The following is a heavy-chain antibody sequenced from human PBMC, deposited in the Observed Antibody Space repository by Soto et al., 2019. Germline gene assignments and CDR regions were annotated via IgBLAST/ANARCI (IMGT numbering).Heavy chain of an antibody. J-gene: IGHJ4*02. CDR2: ISGSGGST. CDR3: AKDHVVEDYIWGSYPNY. V-gene: IGHV3-23*01. Sequence: GGSLRLSCAASGFTFSSYAMSWVRQAPGKGLEWVSAISGSGGSTYYADSVKGRFTISRDNSKNTLYLQMNSLRAEDTAVYYCAKDHVVEDYIWGSYPNYWGQGTLVTVSS. CDR1: GFTFSSYA. D-gene: IGHD3-16*02.